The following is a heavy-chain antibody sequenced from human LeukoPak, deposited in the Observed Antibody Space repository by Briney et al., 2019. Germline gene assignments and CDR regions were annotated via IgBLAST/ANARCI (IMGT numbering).Heavy chain of an antibody. CDR2: IWHDGSHK. CDR1: GFSFDTYA. D-gene: IGHD3-10*01. CDR3: ARETFGSGSYPDF. J-gene: IGHJ4*02. Sequence: GRSLRLSCAASGFSFDTYAMHWVRQAPGQGLEWVALIWHDGSHKFYSNSVRGQFTISRDNSKNTVYLQMNNLRPDDTAVYYCARETFGSGSYPDFWGQGTLVTVSS. V-gene: IGHV3-33*01.